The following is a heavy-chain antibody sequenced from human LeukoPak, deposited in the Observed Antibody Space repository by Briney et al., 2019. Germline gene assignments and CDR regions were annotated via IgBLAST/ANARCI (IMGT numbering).Heavy chain of an antibody. D-gene: IGHD6-6*01. J-gene: IGHJ5*02. Sequence: SVKVSCKVAGGTINNFAISWVRPAPGQGLEWMGGLSPVLATYAQRFQGRVTITADESTDTVYMELGSLTSEDTATYFCVRDREISARPGGWFDPWGQGTLVTVSS. V-gene: IGHV1-69*13. CDR3: VRDREISARPGGWFDP. CDR1: GGTINNFA. CDR2: LSPVLA.